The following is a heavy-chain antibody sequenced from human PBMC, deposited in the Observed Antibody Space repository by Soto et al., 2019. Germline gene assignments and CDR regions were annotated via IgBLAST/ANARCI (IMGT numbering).Heavy chain of an antibody. Sequence: SETLSLTCTVSGGSISSYYWSWIRQPPGKGLEWIGYIYYSGSTNYNPSLKSRVTISVDTSKNQFSLKLSSVTAADTAVYYCASTSLAVAGGGWFDPWGQGTLVTVS. CDR2: IYYSGST. CDR1: GGSISSYY. V-gene: IGHV4-59*01. CDR3: ASTSLAVAGGGWFDP. D-gene: IGHD6-19*01. J-gene: IGHJ5*02.